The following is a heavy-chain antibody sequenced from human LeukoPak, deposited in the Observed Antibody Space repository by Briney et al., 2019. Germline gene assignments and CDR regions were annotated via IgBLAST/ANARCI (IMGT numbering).Heavy chain of an antibody. CDR2: MNPNSGNT. Sequence: ASVKVSCKASGYTFTSYDINWVRQATGQGLEWMGWMNPNSGNTGYAQKFQGRVTTTRNTSISTAYMELSSLRSEDTAVYYCARPYYDILTGCYYFDYWGQGTLVTVSS. V-gene: IGHV1-8*01. J-gene: IGHJ4*02. CDR3: ARPYYDILTGCYYFDY. D-gene: IGHD3-9*01. CDR1: GYTFTSYD.